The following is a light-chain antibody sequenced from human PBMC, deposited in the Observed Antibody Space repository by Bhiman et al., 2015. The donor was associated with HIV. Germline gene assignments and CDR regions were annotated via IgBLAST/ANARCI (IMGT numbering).Light chain of an antibody. CDR3: AAWDDSLSGPV. V-gene: IGLV1-47*01. CDR1: SSNIGSKF. Sequence: LTQPPSASGTPGQRVSISCSGSSSNIGSKFVYWYQQLPGTAPKLLIYRNNQRPSGVPDRFSGSKSGTSASLAISGLRSDDEADYYCAAWDDSLSGPVFGGGTKLTVL. J-gene: IGLJ3*02. CDR2: RNN.